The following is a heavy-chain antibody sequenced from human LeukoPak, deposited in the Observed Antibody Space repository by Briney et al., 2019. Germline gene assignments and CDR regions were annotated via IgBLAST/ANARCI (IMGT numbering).Heavy chain of an antibody. D-gene: IGHD4-23*01. CDR1: GFTFSSYS. Sequence: GGYLRLSCAASGFTFSSYSMNWVRQAPGKGLEWVSSISSSSSYIYYADSVKGRFTISRDNAKNSLYLQMNSLRAEDTAVYYCARTVGPEEGCFDYWGQGTLVTVSS. CDR2: ISSSSSYI. CDR3: ARTVGPEEGCFDY. V-gene: IGHV3-21*01. J-gene: IGHJ4*02.